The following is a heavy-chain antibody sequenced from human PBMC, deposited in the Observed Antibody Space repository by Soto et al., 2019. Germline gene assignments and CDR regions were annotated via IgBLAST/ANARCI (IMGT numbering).Heavy chain of an antibody. J-gene: IGHJ3*02. Sequence: GASVKVSCKASGGTFSSYAISWVRQAPGQGLEWMGGIIPIFGTANYAQKFQGRVTITADESTSTAYMELSSLRSEDTAVYYCASLYYYDSSGYSDAFDIWGQGTMVTVSS. CDR1: GGTFSSYA. D-gene: IGHD3-22*01. V-gene: IGHV1-69*13. CDR2: IIPIFGTA. CDR3: ASLYYYDSSGYSDAFDI.